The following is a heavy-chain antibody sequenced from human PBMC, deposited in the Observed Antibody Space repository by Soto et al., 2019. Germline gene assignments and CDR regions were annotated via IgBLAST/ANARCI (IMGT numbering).Heavy chain of an antibody. Sequence: SETLSLTCTVSGGSISSYYWSWIRQPPGKGLEWIGYIYYSGSTYYNPSLKSRVTISVDTSKNQFSLKLSSVTAADTAVYYCARLVLWFGEEDYWGQGTLVTVSS. CDR2: IYYSGST. CDR1: GGSISSYY. D-gene: IGHD3-10*01. J-gene: IGHJ4*02. CDR3: ARLVLWFGEEDY. V-gene: IGHV4-59*08.